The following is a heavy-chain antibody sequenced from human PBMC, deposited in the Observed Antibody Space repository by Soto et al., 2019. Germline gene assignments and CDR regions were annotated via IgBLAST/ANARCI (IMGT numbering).Heavy chain of an antibody. CDR3: ARGLSTRSYNWFDP. J-gene: IGHJ5*02. D-gene: IGHD2-2*01. Sequence: ETLSLTCTVSGGSISRYYWSWIRQPPGKGLEWIGYIYYSGSTNYNPSLKSRVTISVDTSKNQFSLKLSSVTAADTAVYYCARGLSTRSYNWFDPWGQGTLVTVSS. CDR1: GGSISRYY. V-gene: IGHV4-59*01. CDR2: IYYSGST.